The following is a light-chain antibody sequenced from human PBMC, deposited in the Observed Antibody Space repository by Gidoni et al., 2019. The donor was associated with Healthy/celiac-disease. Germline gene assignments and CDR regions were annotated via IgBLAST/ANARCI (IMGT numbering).Light chain of an antibody. Sequence: SYVLTQPPSASVAPGQTARITCGGNNLGSKSVHWYQQKPGQAPVLVVYDDSDRPSGIPERFSGSNSGNTATLTISRVEAGDEADYYCQVWDSSSDHPVFGTGTKVTVL. J-gene: IGLJ1*01. CDR3: QVWDSSSDHPV. CDR1: NLGSKS. CDR2: DDS. V-gene: IGLV3-21*02.